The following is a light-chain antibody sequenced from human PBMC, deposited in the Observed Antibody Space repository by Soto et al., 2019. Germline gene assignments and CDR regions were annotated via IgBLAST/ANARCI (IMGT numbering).Light chain of an antibody. Sequence: EIVLTQSPGTLSLSPGERATLSCRASQSVSGDYIAWYQQKPGQAPRLLIYGASIRTTGIRDRFCGSGSGTDFTLTITRLEPEDFSVYYCQHYADFGGGTQVEIK. CDR1: QSVSGDY. V-gene: IGKV3-20*01. CDR2: GAS. J-gene: IGKJ4*01. CDR3: QHYAD.